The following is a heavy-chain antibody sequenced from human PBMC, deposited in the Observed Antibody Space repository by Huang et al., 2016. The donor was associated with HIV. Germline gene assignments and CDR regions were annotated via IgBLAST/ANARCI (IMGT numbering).Heavy chain of an antibody. CDR3: SPTGDDYFYYYMDV. D-gene: IGHD4-17*01. J-gene: IGHJ6*03. CDR2: VRIIALGGAS. Sequence: VESGGDAVQSGRSLRLSCRGSGFIFNDFAINWFRQSSRKELGWLGSVRIIALGGASKSAPSVKDRFSVSRDDAKNVAFLQMENLQVDDTAVYYCSPTGDDYFYYYMDVWGNGTTVSVS. CDR1: GFIFNDFA. V-gene: IGHV3-49*03.